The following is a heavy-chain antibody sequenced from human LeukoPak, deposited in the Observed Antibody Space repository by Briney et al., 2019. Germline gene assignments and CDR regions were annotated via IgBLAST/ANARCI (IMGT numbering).Heavy chain of an antibody. V-gene: IGHV3-53*01. CDR3: AKTLRESSGREYFDL. J-gene: IGHJ2*01. Sequence: QPGGSLRLSCAASGFSVSGNYMSWVRQAPGKGLEWVSVIYSGGSTYYADSVKGRFTISRDNSKNTLYLQMNSLRAEDTAEYYCAKTLRESSGREYFDLWGRGTLVTVSS. CDR1: GFSVSGNY. D-gene: IGHD6-19*01. CDR2: IYSGGST.